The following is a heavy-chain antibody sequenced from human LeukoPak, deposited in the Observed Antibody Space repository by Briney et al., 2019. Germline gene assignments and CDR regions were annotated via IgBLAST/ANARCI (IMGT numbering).Heavy chain of an antibody. CDR3: ARYYHNWFDP. D-gene: IGHD3-16*01. V-gene: IGHV4-59*01. CDR2: IYYSGST. CDR1: GGSISSYY. J-gene: IGHJ5*02. Sequence: PSETLSLTCTVSGGSISSYYWSWIRQPSGKGLEWIGYIYYSGSTNYNPSLKSRVTISVDTSKNQFSLKLSSVTAADTAVYYCARYYHNWFDPWGQGTLVTVSS.